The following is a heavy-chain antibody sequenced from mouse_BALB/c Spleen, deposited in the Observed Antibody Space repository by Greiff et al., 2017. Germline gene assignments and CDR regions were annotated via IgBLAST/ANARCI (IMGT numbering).Heavy chain of an antibody. CDR1: GYSLTDYN. Sequence: EVKLVESGPELVKPGASVKIPCKASGYSLTDYNMDWVKQSHGKSLEWIGDINPNNGGTFYNQKFKGKATLTVDKSSSTAYMELRSLTSEDTAVYYCARVYGYSYAMDYWGQGTSVTVSS. CDR3: ARVYGYSYAMDY. V-gene: IGHV1-18*01. J-gene: IGHJ4*01. CDR2: INPNNGGT. D-gene: IGHD2-2*01.